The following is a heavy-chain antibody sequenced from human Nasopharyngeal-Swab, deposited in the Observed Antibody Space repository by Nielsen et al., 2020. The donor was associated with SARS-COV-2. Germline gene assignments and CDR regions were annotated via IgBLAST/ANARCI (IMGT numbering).Heavy chain of an antibody. CDR1: GFSLSTSGVG. J-gene: IGHJ4*02. CDR3: AHTQYYDFWSGYHPGYFDY. CDR2: IYWNDDK. Sequence: SGPTLVKPTQTLTLTCTFSGFSLSTSGVGVGWIRQPPGKALEWLALIYWNDDKRYSPSLKSRLTITKDTSKNQVVLTMTNMHPVDTATYYCAHTQYYDFWSGYHPGYFDYWGQGTLVTVSS. D-gene: IGHD3-3*01. V-gene: IGHV2-5*01.